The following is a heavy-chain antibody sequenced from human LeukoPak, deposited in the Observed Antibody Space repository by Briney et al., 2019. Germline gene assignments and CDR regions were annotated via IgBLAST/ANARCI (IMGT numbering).Heavy chain of an antibody. D-gene: IGHD3-3*01. V-gene: IGHV1-69*13. CDR1: GGTFSSYA. Sequence: ASVKVSCKASGGTFSSYAISWVRQAPGQGLEWMGGIIPIFGTANYAQKFQGRVTITADESTSTAYMELSSLRSEGTAVYYCARGASSSYYDFWSGSEDAFDIWGQGTMVTVSS. J-gene: IGHJ3*02. CDR2: IIPIFGTA. CDR3: ARGASSSYYDFWSGSEDAFDI.